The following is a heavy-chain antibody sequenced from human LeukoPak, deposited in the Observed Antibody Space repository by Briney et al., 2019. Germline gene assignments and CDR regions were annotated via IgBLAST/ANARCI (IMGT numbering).Heavy chain of an antibody. CDR3: ARYEEFSTGYSASSPRHYFDH. CDR1: GGSINSHY. D-gene: IGHD3/OR15-3a*01. CDR2: IYYTGST. J-gene: IGHJ4*02. V-gene: IGHV4-59*11. Sequence: PSETLSLTCTVSGGSINSHYRSWIRQPPGKGLECIGHIYYTGSTYYKPSLESRVTISVDTAKNQISLKLSSVTAADTAVYYCARYEEFSTGYSASSPRHYFDHWGQGTLVTVSS.